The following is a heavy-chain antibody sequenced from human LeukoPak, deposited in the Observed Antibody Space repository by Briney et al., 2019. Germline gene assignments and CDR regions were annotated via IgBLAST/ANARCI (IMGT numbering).Heavy chain of an antibody. Sequence: GGSLRLSCAASGFTFSNYNMFWARQAPGKGLEWVSYITSSSNTVHYADSVKGRFTLSGDNAKSSLYLQMNSLRAEDTAIYYCARLLSGWYLADYWGQGTPVTVSS. CDR1: GFTFSNYN. CDR2: ITSSSNTV. V-gene: IGHV3-48*01. D-gene: IGHD6-19*01. J-gene: IGHJ4*02. CDR3: ARLLSGWYLADY.